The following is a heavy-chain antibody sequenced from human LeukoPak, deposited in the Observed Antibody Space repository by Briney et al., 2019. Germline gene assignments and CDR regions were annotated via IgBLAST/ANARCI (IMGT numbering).Heavy chain of an antibody. J-gene: IGHJ4*02. CDR3: ASRRFMDY. CDR2: IKQDGSEK. CDR1: GFMFSNYW. Sequence: PRGSLRLSCAASGFMFSNYWMSWVRQAPGKGLEWVANIKQDGSEKYYVDSVKGRFTISRDNAKNSLYLQMNSLRAEDTAVYYCASRRFMDYWGQGTLVTVSS. V-gene: IGHV3-7*01.